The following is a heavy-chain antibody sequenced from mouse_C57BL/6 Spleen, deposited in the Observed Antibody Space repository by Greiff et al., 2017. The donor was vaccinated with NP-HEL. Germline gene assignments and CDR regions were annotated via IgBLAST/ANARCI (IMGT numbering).Heavy chain of an antibody. CDR3: ARSGDYDFAMDN. V-gene: IGHV1-76*01. D-gene: IGHD2-4*01. J-gene: IGHJ4*01. CDR1: GYTFTDYY. CDR2: IYPGSGNT. Sequence: QVQLQQSGAELVRPGASVKLSCKASGYTFTDYYITWVKQRPGQGLEWIARIYPGSGNTYYNEKFKGKATLTAEKSSSTAYMQLSSLTSEDSAVYFCARSGDYDFAMDNWGQGTSVTVSS.